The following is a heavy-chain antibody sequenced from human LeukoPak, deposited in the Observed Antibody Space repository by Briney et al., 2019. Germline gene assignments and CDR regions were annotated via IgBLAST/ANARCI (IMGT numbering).Heavy chain of an antibody. D-gene: IGHD3-22*01. CDR3: ARVTYYYDSSGYYFLGSGDAFDI. V-gene: IGHV4-4*07. Sequence: SETLSLTCTVSGGSIRSYYWSWIRQPAGKGLEWIGRIYTSGSTNYNPSLESRVTMSVDTSKNQISLKVSSVTAADTAVYYCARVTYYYDSSGYYFLGSGDAFDIWGQGTMVTVSS. CDR2: IYTSGST. CDR1: GGSIRSYY. J-gene: IGHJ3*02.